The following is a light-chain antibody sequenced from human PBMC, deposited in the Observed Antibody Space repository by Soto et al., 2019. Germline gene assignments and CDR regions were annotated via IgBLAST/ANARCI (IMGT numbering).Light chain of an antibody. CDR3: QQYDSSPRT. J-gene: IGKJ1*01. V-gene: IGKV3-20*01. CDR2: VTS. Sequence: EIVLTQSPGTLSLSPGERATLSCRASQSVSSSYLAWYQQKPGQAPRLLIYVTSSRATGIPDRFSGSGSGTDFTFTISRLEPEDCVEYYCQQYDSSPRTFGQGTKVYIK. CDR1: QSVSSSY.